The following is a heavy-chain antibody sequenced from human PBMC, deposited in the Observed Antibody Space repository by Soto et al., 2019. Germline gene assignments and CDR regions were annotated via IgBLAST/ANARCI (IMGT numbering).Heavy chain of an antibody. J-gene: IGHJ4*02. CDR2: ISYDGSNK. CDR3: ARNSMVRGVMPFFDY. CDR1: GFTFSSYA. V-gene: IGHV3-30-3*01. Sequence: GSLRLSCAASGFTFSSYAMHWVRQAPGKGLEWVTVISYDGSNKYYADSVKGRFTISRDNSKNTLYLQMNSLRAEDTAVYYCARNSMVRGVMPFFDYRAQRTPVTVSS. D-gene: IGHD3-10*01.